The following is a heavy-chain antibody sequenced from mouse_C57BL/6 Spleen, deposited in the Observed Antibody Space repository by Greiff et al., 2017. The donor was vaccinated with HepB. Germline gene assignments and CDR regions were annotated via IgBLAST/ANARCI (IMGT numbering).Heavy chain of an antibody. V-gene: IGHV5-6*02. CDR2: ISSGGSYT. CDR3: ASDYGSPFAY. D-gene: IGHD1-1*01. CDR1: GFTFSSYG. J-gene: IGHJ3*01. Sequence: EVKLEESGGDLVKPGGSLKLSCAASGFTFSSYGMSWVRQTPDKRLEWVATISSGGSYTYYPDSVKGRFTISRDNAKNTLYLQMSSLKSEDTAMYYCASDYGSPFAYWGQGTLVTVSA.